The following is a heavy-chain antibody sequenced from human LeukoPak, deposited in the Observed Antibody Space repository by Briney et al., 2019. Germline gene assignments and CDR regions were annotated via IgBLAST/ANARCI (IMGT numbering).Heavy chain of an antibody. Sequence: GGSLRLSCVVSGFTISTYALHWIRQAPGKGLEWVAVISYDGNKKDYADSVKGRFTISRDNSKNTLYLQMNSLKTEDTAVYFCASGGLIVAMTGGHFDYWGQGALVTVSS. CDR3: ASGGLIVAMTGGHFDY. V-gene: IGHV3-30-3*01. CDR2: ISYDGNKK. CDR1: GFTISTYA. D-gene: IGHD2-21*02. J-gene: IGHJ4*02.